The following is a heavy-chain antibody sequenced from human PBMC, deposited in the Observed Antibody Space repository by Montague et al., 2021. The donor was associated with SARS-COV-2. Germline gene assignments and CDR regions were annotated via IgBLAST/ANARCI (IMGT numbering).Heavy chain of an antibody. CDR3: ALSLSYGYYYYGMDV. Sequence: CAISGDSVSIDSAAWNWVRQSPSLGLEWLGRTYYRSKWYNDYAVSVKSRITFNPDTSKNQFSLQLNSVSPEDTAVYYCALSLSYGYYYYGMDVWGQGTTVTVSS. D-gene: IGHD3-16*01. CDR1: GDSVSIDSAA. J-gene: IGHJ6*02. CDR2: TYYRSKWYN. V-gene: IGHV6-1*01.